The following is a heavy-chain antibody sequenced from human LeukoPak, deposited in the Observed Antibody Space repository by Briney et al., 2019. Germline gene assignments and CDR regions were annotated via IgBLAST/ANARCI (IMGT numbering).Heavy chain of an antibody. CDR2: IYYSGST. Sequence: SETLSLTCTVSGGSINISDYYWGWIRQPPGKGLEWIGSIYYSGSTYYNPSLESRVTISVDTSKNQFSLNLSSVTAADTAVYYCARDRYRGVLDYWGQGSLVTVSS. CDR1: GGSINISDYY. CDR3: ARDRYRGVLDY. D-gene: IGHD1-26*01. V-gene: IGHV4-39*02. J-gene: IGHJ4*02.